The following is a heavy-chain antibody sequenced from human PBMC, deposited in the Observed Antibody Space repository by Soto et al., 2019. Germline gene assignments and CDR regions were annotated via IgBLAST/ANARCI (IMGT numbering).Heavy chain of an antibody. Sequence: SETLSLTCAVSGGSISSSNWWSWVRQPPGKGLEWIGEIYHSGSTNYTPSLKSRVTISVDKSKNQFSLKLSSVTAADTAVYYYAIWDCYSSSGPDYYYYYGMDVWGQGTTVTVSS. V-gene: IGHV4-4*02. J-gene: IGHJ6*02. D-gene: IGHD6-13*01. CDR3: AIWDCYSSSGPDYYYYYGMDV. CDR2: IYHSGST. CDR1: GGSISSSNW.